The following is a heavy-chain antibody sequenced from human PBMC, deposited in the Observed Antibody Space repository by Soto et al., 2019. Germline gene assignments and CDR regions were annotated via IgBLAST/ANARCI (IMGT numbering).Heavy chain of an antibody. Sequence: LRLSCAASGFTFSSYAMSWVRQAPGKGLEWVSAISGSGGSTYYADSVKGRFTISRDNSKNTLYLQMNSLRAEDTAVYYCAKDRGTITMIVPYYFDYWGQGTLVTVSS. D-gene: IGHD3-22*01. CDR1: GFTFSSYA. J-gene: IGHJ4*02. V-gene: IGHV3-23*01. CDR3: AKDRGTITMIVPYYFDY. CDR2: ISGSGGST.